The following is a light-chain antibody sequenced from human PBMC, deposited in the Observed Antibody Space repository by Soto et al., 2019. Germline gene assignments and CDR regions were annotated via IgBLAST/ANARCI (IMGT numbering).Light chain of an antibody. J-gene: IGLJ1*01. CDR2: DTS. Sequence: QAVVTQEPSLTESPGGTVTLTCGSSTGAVTSGHYPYWFQQKPGQAPRTLIYDTSNKHSWTPARFSGSLLGGKAALTLSGAQPEDEAEYYCLLSYSAARRGVFGTGTKLTVL. CDR3: LLSYSAARRGV. CDR1: TGAVTSGHY. V-gene: IGLV7-46*01.